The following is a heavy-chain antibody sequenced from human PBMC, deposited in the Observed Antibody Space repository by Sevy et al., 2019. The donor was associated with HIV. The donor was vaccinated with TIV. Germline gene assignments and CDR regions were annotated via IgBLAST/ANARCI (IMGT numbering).Heavy chain of an antibody. D-gene: IGHD6-19*01. CDR3: ARDPVGSSPGGYYYGMDV. J-gene: IGHJ6*02. V-gene: IGHV4-61*01. CDR2: IYYSGST. CDR1: GGSVSSGSYY. Sequence: SETLSLTCTASGGSVSSGSYYWSWIRQPPGKGLEWIGYIYYSGSTNYNPSLKSRVTISVDTSKNQFSLKLSSVTAADTAVYYCARDPVGSSPGGYYYGMDVWGQGTTVTVSS.